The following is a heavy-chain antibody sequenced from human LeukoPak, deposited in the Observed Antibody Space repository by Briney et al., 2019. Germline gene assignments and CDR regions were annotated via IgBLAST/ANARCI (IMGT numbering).Heavy chain of an antibody. Sequence: GGSLRLSCAASGFTFSSYAMSWVRQAPGKGLEWVSAVSGSGGSTYYADSVKGRFTISRDNSKNTLYLQMNSLRAEDTAVYYCAKDGQQLVPVDYFDYWGQGTLVTVSS. CDR3: AKDGQQLVPVDYFDY. V-gene: IGHV3-23*01. CDR2: VSGSGGST. J-gene: IGHJ4*02. CDR1: GFTFSSYA. D-gene: IGHD6-13*01.